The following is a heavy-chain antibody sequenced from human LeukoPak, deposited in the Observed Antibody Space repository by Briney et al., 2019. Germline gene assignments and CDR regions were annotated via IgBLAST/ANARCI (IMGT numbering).Heavy chain of an antibody. J-gene: IGHJ6*02. CDR3: ARDVGIGYYDSSGYYGMDV. D-gene: IGHD3-22*01. Sequence: ASVKVSCKASGGTFSSYAISWVRQAPGQGLEWMGRIIPILGIANYAQKFQGRVTITADKSTSTAYMELSSLRSEDTAVYYCARDVGIGYYDSSGYYGMDVWGQETTVTVSS. CDR2: IIPILGIA. V-gene: IGHV1-69*04. CDR1: GGTFSSYA.